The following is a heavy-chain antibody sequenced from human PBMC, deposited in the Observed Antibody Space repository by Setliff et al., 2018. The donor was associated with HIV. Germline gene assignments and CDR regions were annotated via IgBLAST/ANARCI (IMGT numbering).Heavy chain of an antibody. D-gene: IGHD3-10*01. V-gene: IGHV4-34*01. Sequence: PSETLSLTCAVYGGSFSGYYWSWIRQPPGKGLEWIGEINHSGSTNYNPSLKSRVTISVDTSKNQFSLKLSSVTAADTAVYYCARGRITMVRGVSNWFDPWGQGTLVTSPQ. CDR3: ARGRITMVRGVSNWFDP. J-gene: IGHJ5*02. CDR1: GGSFSGYY. CDR2: INHSGST.